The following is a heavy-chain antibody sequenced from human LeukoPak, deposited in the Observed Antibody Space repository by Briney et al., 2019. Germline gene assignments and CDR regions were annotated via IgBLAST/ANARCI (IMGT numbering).Heavy chain of an antibody. CDR1: GFTFSSYA. J-gene: IGHJ4*02. D-gene: IGHD6-13*01. V-gene: IGHV3-23*01. CDR3: AKNSHVGYSSSWYEGNFDYFDY. CDR2: ISGSGGNT. Sequence: GGSLRLSCAASGFTFSSYAMSWVRQAPGKGLEWVSAISGSGGNTYYADSVKGRFTISRDNPKNTLYLQMNSLRAEDTAVYYCAKNSHVGYSSSWYEGNFDYFDYWGQGTLVTVSS.